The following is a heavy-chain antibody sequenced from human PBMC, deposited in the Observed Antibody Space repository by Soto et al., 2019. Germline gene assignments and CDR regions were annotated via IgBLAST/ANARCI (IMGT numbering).Heavy chain of an antibody. CDR1: EFTFSTYP. J-gene: IGHJ4*02. D-gene: IGHD3-3*01. CDR3: ARGASDFWNAYPEIYFFDY. Sequence: QVLLVESGGGVVQPGRSLRLSCAASEFTFSTYPMHWVRQAPGKGLEWVAVISYDGFNTYKEDSVKGRFTISRDNSKNTLSLHMKRVRGEDTGVYYCARGASDFWNAYPEIYFFDYCGQGAPVFVSS. V-gene: IGHV3-30-3*01. CDR2: ISYDGFNT.